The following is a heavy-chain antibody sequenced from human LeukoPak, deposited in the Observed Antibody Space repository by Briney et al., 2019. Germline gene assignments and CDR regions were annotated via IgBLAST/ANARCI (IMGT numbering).Heavy chain of an antibody. J-gene: IGHJ4*02. CDR1: GGSISSYY. CDR2: VYYSGST. CDR3: ARGRGDSSSPFDY. V-gene: IGHV4-59*01. Sequence: SETLSLTCTVSGGSISSYYLSWIRQPPGKGLEWIGCVYYSGSTNYNPSLKSRVTISVDTSKNQFSLKLSSVTAADTAVYYCARGRGDSSSPFDYWGQGTLVTVSS. D-gene: IGHD6-13*01.